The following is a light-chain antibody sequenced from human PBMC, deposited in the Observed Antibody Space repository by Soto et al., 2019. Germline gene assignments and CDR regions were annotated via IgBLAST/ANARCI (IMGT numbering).Light chain of an antibody. J-gene: IGKJ1*01. CDR2: AAS. Sequence: AIQMTQSPSSLSAFVGDRVTITCRASQAIGNDLGWYQQKPGKAPKVLISAASNLQSGVPSRFSGSGSGTDFTLTISSLQPEDCATYYCLQDYGYPRTFGQGTKVEI. CDR3: LQDYGYPRT. CDR1: QAIGND. V-gene: IGKV1-6*01.